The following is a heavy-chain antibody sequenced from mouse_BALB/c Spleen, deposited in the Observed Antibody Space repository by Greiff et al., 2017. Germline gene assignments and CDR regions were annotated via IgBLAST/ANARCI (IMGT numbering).Heavy chain of an antibody. CDR1: GFAFSSYD. D-gene: IGHD2-3*01. Sequence: EVMLVESGGGLVKPGGSLKLSCAASGFAFSSYDMSWVRQTPEKGLEWVAYISSGGGSTYYPDTVKGRFTISRDNAKNTLYLQMSSLKSEDTAMYYCARGVYDGYSAWFAYWGQGTLVTVSA. CDR2: ISSGGGST. J-gene: IGHJ3*01. V-gene: IGHV5-12-1*01. CDR3: ARGVYDGYSAWFAY.